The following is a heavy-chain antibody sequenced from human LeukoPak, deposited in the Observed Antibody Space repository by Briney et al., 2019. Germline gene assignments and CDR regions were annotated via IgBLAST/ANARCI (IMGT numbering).Heavy chain of an antibody. CDR1: GFTVSSNY. J-gene: IGHJ4*02. CDR3: ARDRPRVWPGGPIGNDY. V-gene: IGHV3-66*01. Sequence: GGSLRLFCAASGFTVSSNYMRWVRQAPGKGLEWVSVIYSGGSTYYADSVKGRFTISRDNSKNTLYLQMNSLRAEDTAVYYCARDRPRVWPGGPIGNDYWGQGTLVTVSS. D-gene: IGHD1-1*01. CDR2: IYSGGST.